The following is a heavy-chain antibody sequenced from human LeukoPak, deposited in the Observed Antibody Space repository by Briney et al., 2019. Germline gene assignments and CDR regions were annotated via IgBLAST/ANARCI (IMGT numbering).Heavy chain of an antibody. CDR2: IKQDGSEK. V-gene: IGHV3-7*03. Sequence: PGGSLRLSCAASGFTFSSYWMSWVRQAPGKGLEWVANIKQDGSEKYYVDSVKGRFTISRDNAKNSLYLQMNSLRAEDMALYYCAKGLRYDFWRGDAFDIWGQGTMVTVSS. D-gene: IGHD3-3*01. J-gene: IGHJ3*02. CDR1: GFTFSSYW. CDR3: AKGLRYDFWRGDAFDI.